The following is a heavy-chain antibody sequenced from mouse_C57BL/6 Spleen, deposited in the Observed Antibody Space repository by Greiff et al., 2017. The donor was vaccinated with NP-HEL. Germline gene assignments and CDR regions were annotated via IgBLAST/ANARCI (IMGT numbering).Heavy chain of an antibody. CDR2: INPNNGGT. J-gene: IGHJ4*01. CDR1: GYTFTDYN. V-gene: IGHV1-22*01. Sequence: EVMLVESGPELVKPGASVKMSCKASGYTFTDYNMHWVKQSHGKSLEWIGYINPNNGGTSYNQKFKGKATLTVNKSSSTAYMELRSLTSEDSAVYYCARRGDYDEGYYAMDYWGQGTSVTVSS. D-gene: IGHD2-4*01. CDR3: ARRGDYDEGYYAMDY.